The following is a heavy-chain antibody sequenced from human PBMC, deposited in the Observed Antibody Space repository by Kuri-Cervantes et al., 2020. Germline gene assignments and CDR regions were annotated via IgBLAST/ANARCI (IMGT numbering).Heavy chain of an antibody. V-gene: IGHV1-18*01. D-gene: IGHD3-9*01. J-gene: IGHJ6*03. Sequence: ASVKVSCKASGYTFTSYGISWVRQAPGQGLEWMGWISAYNGNTNYAQKFQGRVTMTEDTSTDTAYMELSSLRSEDTAVYYCARDRADTIFRPGYYYYYMDVWGKGTTVTVSS. CDR3: ARDRADTIFRPGYYYYYMDV. CDR1: GYTFTSYG. CDR2: ISAYNGNT.